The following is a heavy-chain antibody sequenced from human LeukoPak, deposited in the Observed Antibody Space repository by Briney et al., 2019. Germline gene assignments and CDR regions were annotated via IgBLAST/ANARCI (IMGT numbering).Heavy chain of an antibody. D-gene: IGHD1-26*01. J-gene: IGHJ4*02. CDR3: AKSRSADRGKYYFDY. Sequence: GGSLRLSCAASGFTFSSYAMSWVRQAPGKGLEWVSAISGSGGSTYYADSVKGRFTISRDNSKNTLYLQMNSLRAEDTAVYYCAKSRSADRGKYYFDYWGQGTLVTVSS. CDR2: ISGSGGST. CDR1: GFTFSSYA. V-gene: IGHV3-23*01.